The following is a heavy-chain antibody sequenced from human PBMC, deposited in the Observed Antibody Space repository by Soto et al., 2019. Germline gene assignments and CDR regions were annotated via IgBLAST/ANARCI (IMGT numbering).Heavy chain of an antibody. Sequence: LTCNVSGASVSSGTYYWIWIRQPPGKGLEWLGYILYSGSTNYNPSLKSQVTMSVDTSKNQFSLKLSSVTAADTAVYYCARDRKYSYDYTYYYYGMDVWGQGTTVTVSS. CDR1: GASVSSGTYY. V-gene: IGHV4-61*01. D-gene: IGHD5-18*01. CDR3: ARDRKYSYDYTYYYYGMDV. CDR2: ILYSGST. J-gene: IGHJ6*02.